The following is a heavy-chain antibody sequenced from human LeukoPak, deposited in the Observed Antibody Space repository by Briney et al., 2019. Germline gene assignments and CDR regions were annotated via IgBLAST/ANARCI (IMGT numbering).Heavy chain of an antibody. Sequence: PGGSLRLSCAASGFTFSSYGMHWVRQAPGKGLEWVVVIWNDGSKSNYPDSVKGRFTISRDDSKNTLFLQMSSLRVEDTAVYYCARFRSGWYMDYWGQGTLVTVSS. CDR2: IWNDGSKS. CDR1: GFTFSSYG. J-gene: IGHJ4*02. CDR3: ARFRSGWYMDY. V-gene: IGHV3-33*01. D-gene: IGHD6-19*01.